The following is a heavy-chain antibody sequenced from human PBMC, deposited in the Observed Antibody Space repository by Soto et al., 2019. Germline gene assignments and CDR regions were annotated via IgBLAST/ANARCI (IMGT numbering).Heavy chain of an antibody. CDR3: ARDGYDFWSGYYRLAFDI. Sequence: QVQLVQSGAEVKKPGASVKVSCKASGYTFTSYGISWVRQAPGQGLEWMGWISAYNGNTNYAQKLQGRVTMTTDTATSTAYRELRSLRSDDTAVYYCARDGYDFWSGYYRLAFDIWGQGTMVTVSS. J-gene: IGHJ3*02. V-gene: IGHV1-18*01. D-gene: IGHD3-3*01. CDR2: ISAYNGNT. CDR1: GYTFTSYG.